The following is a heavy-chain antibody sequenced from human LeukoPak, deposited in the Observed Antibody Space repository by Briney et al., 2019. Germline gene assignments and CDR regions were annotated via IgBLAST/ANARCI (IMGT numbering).Heavy chain of an antibody. CDR2: IYYNGDA. CDR3: ARDYCSSSSCYTYYGMEL. J-gene: IGHJ6*02. CDR1: GGSTSSSNYY. Sequence: SETLSLTCTVSGGSTSSSNYYWVWIRQPPGKGLEWIGSIYYNGDAHYSPSLKSRVTVSVDTSKNQFSLKLNSVTAADTAVYYCARDYCSSSSCYTYYGMELWGQGTTVTVSS. D-gene: IGHD2-2*02. V-gene: IGHV4-39*02.